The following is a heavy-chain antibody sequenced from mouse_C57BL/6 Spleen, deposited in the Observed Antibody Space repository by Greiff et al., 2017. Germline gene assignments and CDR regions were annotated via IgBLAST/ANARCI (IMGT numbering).Heavy chain of an antibody. CDR2: IDPETGGT. J-gene: IGHJ2*01. CDR3: TRRYGSSHDY. D-gene: IGHD1-1*01. CDR1: GYTFTDYE. V-gene: IGHV1-15*01. Sequence: QVQLQQSGAELVRPGASVTLYCKASGYTFTDYEMHWVKQTPVPGLEWIGAIDPETGGTAYNQKFKGKAILTADESSSTASMELRSLTSEDSAVYYCTRRYGSSHDYWGQGTTLTVSS.